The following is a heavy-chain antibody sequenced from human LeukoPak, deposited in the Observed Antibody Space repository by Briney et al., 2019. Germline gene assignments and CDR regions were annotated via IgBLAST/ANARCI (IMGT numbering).Heavy chain of an antibody. J-gene: IGHJ4*02. CDR2: ISSSGSTI. CDR3: ARDALRPAGIAAAGTWDY. V-gene: IGHV3-11*04. D-gene: IGHD6-13*01. CDR1: GFTFSDYY. Sequence: PGGSLRLSCAASGFTFSDYYMSWIRQAPGKGLEWVSYISSSGSTIYYADSVKGRFTIPRDNAKNSLYLQMNSLRAEDTAVYYCARDALRPAGIAAAGTWDYWGQGTLVTVSS.